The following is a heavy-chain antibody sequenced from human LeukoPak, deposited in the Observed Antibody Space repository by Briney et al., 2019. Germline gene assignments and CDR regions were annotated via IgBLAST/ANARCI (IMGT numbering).Heavy chain of an antibody. V-gene: IGHV3-66*01. Sequence: GGSLRLSCAASGFTVSSNYMSWVRQAPGKGLEWVSVIYSGGSTYYADSVKGRFTISRDNSKNTLYLQMNSLRAEDTAVYYCARDQDGSYYVNVDYWGQGTLVTVSS. CDR3: ARDQDGSYYVNVDY. D-gene: IGHD1-26*01. CDR1: GFTVSSNY. J-gene: IGHJ4*02. CDR2: IYSGGST.